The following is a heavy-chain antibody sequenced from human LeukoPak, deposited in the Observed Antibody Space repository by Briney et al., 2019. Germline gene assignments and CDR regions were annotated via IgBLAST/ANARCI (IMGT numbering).Heavy chain of an antibody. Sequence: SETLSLTCTVSGGSISSYYWSWIRQPPGKGLEWIGYIYYSGSTNYNPSLKSRVTIPVDTSKNQFSLKLSSVTAADTAVYYCARHRWYYYGSGSYLNYYGMDVWGQGTTVTVSS. V-gene: IGHV4-59*08. CDR3: ARHRWYYYGSGSYLNYYGMDV. D-gene: IGHD3-10*01. J-gene: IGHJ6*02. CDR2: IYYSGST. CDR1: GGSISSYY.